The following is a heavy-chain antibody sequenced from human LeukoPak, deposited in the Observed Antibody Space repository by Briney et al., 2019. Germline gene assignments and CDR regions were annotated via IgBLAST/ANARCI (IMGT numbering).Heavy chain of an antibody. V-gene: IGHV3-21*01. CDR2: ISSTSSYI. Sequence: PGGSLRLSCAASGFIFSTYSMNWVRQAPGKGLEWVSSISSTSSYIYFADSVKGRFTISRDNGKDVVSLQMNSLRAEDTAVYYCARGVYWQQEHYGMDVWGQGTTVTVSS. J-gene: IGHJ6*02. CDR1: GFIFSTYS. CDR3: ARGVYWQQEHYGMDV. D-gene: IGHD6-13*01.